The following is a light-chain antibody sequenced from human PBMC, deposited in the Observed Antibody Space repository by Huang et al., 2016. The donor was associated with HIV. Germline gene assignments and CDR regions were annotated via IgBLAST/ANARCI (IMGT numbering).Light chain of an antibody. CDR2: EAS. Sequence: DIVMTQSPATLSVSPGERATLSCRASRSVTSKLAWYQQKPGQAPRLLIYEASTMATGIPARFSGSGSGTEFTLSISSLQSEDFAVYYCQQYNNWPPVTFGGGTKVEIK. J-gene: IGKJ4*01. CDR1: RSVTSK. V-gene: IGKV3-15*01. CDR3: QQYNNWPPVT.